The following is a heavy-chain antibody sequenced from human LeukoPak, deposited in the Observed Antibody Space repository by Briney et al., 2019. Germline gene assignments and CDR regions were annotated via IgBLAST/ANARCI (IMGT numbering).Heavy chain of an antibody. J-gene: IGHJ4*02. V-gene: IGHV3-66*01. D-gene: IGHD4/OR15-4a*01. CDR3: AREFYGVDY. CDR2: IYSGGST. CDR1: GFTVSSNY. Sequence: GGSLRLSCAASGFTVSSNYMSWVRQAPGKGLEWVSVIYSGGSTYYADSVKGRFTISRDNAKNSLYLQMNSLRAEDTAVFCCAREFYGVDYWGQGTLVTVSS.